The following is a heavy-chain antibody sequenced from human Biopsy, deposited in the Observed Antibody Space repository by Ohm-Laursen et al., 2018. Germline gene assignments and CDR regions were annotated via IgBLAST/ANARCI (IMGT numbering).Heavy chain of an antibody. CDR3: ARGRRTSGWPYFDN. V-gene: IGHV4-61*01. J-gene: IGHJ4*02. D-gene: IGHD6-19*01. Sequence: TLSLTCPVSGDSLTSGPENWSWIRQSPGQGLEYIGFIYSGGNTNYNPSLKNRVTMSVDTSKNQFYLKLYSVTAADTAVYYCARGRRTSGWPYFDNWGQGALVIASP. CDR1: GDSLTSGPEN. CDR2: IYSGGNT.